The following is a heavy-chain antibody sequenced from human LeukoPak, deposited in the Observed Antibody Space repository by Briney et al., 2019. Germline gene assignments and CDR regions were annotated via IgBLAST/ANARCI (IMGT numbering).Heavy chain of an antibody. CDR1: GFTFSNYG. V-gene: IGHV3-23*01. Sequence: GGSLRLSCAASGFTFSNYGMNWVRQAPGKGLEWVSGISGSGGRTYSADSVKGLFIISRDNSKNALYLQMNSLRAEDTAVYYCAKGPLLWDWGQGTLVTVSS. J-gene: IGHJ4*02. CDR3: AKGPLLWD. D-gene: IGHD2/OR15-2a*01. CDR2: ISGSGGRT.